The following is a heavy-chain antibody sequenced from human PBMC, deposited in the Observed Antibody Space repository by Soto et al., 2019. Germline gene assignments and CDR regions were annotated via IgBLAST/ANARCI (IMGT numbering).Heavy chain of an antibody. CDR1: GFSFRRYG. V-gene: IGHV3-33*01. Sequence: GGSLRLSGAASGFSFRRYGMHWVRQAPGRGLGWVSVRWVDGRNENYADSVKGRFTISRDDPNFTQYLQMNSLRAEDTAVYYWAGGVVGIYRMVVWGQGTTVTVSS. D-gene: IGHD1-26*01. CDR3: AGGVVGIYRMVV. CDR2: RWVDGRNE. J-gene: IGHJ6*02.